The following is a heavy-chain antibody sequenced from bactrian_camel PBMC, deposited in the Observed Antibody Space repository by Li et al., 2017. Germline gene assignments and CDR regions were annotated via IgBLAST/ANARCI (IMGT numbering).Heavy chain of an antibody. V-gene: IGHV3S54*01. J-gene: IGHJ4*01. CDR1: APTYSINC. D-gene: IGHD2*01. Sequence: QVQLVESGGGSVQAGGSLRLSCAASAPTYSINCLGWFRRAPGKEREGVARIYTGEGSTAYADPVKGRFTISQDNAKNTFYLQMNNLKPEDTAMYYCARSPWYADHCLSRSGNFWGQGTQVTVS. CDR3: ARSPWYADHCLSRSGNF. CDR2: IYTGEGST.